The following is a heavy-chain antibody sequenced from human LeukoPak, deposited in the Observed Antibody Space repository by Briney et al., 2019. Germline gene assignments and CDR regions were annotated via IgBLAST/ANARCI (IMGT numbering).Heavy chain of an antibody. CDR2: IYHSGST. J-gene: IGHJ4*02. CDR3: ARSTCSSTSCFPYGTYYYGSGSPGPFDY. Sequence: SETLSLTCAVSGYSISSGYYWGWIRQPPGKGLEWIGSIYHSGSTYYNPSLKSRVTISVDTSKNQFSLKLSSVTAADTAVYYCARSTCSSTSCFPYGTYYYGSGSPGPFDYWGQGTLVTVSS. V-gene: IGHV4-38-2*01. D-gene: IGHD3-10*01. CDR1: GYSISSGYY.